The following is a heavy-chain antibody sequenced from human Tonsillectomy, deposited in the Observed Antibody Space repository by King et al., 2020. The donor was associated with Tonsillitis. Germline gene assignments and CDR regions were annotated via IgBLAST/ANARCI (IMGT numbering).Heavy chain of an antibody. Sequence: VQLQPWGAGLLKPSETLSLTCAVYGGSFSGYYWSWLRQLPGKGLDWIGEINHSGSTNYNPSLKSRVTISVDTSKNQFSLRLSSVTAADTAVYYCARGWPLCFGEFVYCGWYFDLCGRGTLVTVSS. V-gene: IGHV4-34*01. J-gene: IGHJ2*01. CDR2: INHSGST. D-gene: IGHD3-10*01. CDR3: ARGWPLCFGEFVYCGWYFDL. CDR1: GGSFSGYY.